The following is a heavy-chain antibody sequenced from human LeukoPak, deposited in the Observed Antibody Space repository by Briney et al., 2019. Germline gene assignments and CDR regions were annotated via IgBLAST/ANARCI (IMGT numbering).Heavy chain of an antibody. CDR1: GYTFTSYY. CDR2: INPSGGST. D-gene: IGHD6-13*01. CDR3: ARTTIAAAPTDY. V-gene: IGHV1-46*01. J-gene: IGHJ4*02. Sequence: ASVKVSCKPSGYTFTSYYMHWVRQAPGQGLEWMGIINPSGGSTSYAQKFQGRVTMTRDTSTSTVYMELSSLRSEDTAVYYCARTTIAAAPTDYWGQGTLVTVSS.